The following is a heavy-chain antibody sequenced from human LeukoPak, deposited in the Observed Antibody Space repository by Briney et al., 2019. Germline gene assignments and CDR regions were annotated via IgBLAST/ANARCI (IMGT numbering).Heavy chain of an antibody. J-gene: IGHJ3*02. CDR3: AKGKYGSSPRGAFDI. Sequence: PGGSLRLSCAASGFTFSSYAMSWVRQAPGKGLEWVSGISGSGGSTYYADSVKGRFTISRDNSKNTLYLQMKSLTAEDTAVYYCAKGKYGSSPRGAFDIWGQGTVVSVSS. CDR2: ISGSGGST. V-gene: IGHV3-23*01. CDR1: GFTFSSYA. D-gene: IGHD6-13*01.